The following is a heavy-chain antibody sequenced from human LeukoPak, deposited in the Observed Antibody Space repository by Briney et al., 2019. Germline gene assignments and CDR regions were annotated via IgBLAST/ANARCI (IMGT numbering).Heavy chain of an antibody. D-gene: IGHD1-26*01. J-gene: IGHJ4*02. V-gene: IGHV3-7*03. CDR3: AKAGVEWELPGGFDY. Sequence: GGSLRLSCAASGFTFSSYSMNWVRQAPGKGLEWVANIKQDGSEKYYVDSVKGRFTISRDNAKNSLYLQMNSLRAEDMALYYCAKAGVEWELPGGFDYWGQGTLVTVSS. CDR2: IKQDGSEK. CDR1: GFTFSSYS.